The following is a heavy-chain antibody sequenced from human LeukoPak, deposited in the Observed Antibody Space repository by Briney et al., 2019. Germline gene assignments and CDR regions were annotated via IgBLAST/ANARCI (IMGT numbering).Heavy chain of an antibody. CDR1: GYTFTSYD. D-gene: IGHD4-17*01. Sequence: ASVKVSFKASGYTFTSYDINWVRQATGQGLEWMGWMNPNSGNTGYAQKFQGRVTITRNTSISAAYMELSSLRSEDTAVYYCARSRRYYGDYAFVYWGQGTLVTVSS. CDR2: MNPNSGNT. V-gene: IGHV1-8*03. CDR3: ARSRRYYGDYAFVY. J-gene: IGHJ4*02.